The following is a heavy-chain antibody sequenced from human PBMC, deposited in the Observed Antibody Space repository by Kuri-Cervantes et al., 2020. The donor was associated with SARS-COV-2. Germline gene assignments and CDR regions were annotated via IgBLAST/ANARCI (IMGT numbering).Heavy chain of an antibody. Sequence: SETLSLTCTVSGGSISPYYWSWIRQSPGKGLEWIGYIYYSGSTYYNPSLKSRVTISVDTSKNQFSLKLSSVTAADTAVYYCARAYSDWFDPWGQGTLVTVSS. D-gene: IGHD2-15*01. CDR2: IYYSGST. J-gene: IGHJ5*02. CDR3: ARAYSDWFDP. V-gene: IGHV4-59*12. CDR1: GGSISPYY.